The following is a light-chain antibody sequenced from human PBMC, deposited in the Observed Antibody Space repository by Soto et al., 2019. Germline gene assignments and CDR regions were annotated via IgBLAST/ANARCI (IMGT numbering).Light chain of an antibody. Sequence: EIVMTQSPATLSVSPGERATLSCRASQTVSSNLAWYQQKPDQAPRLLIYGASTRATGIPARFTGSGSGTEFILTVSGLQSEDFAVYYCHQYNNWPPGPLTFGGGTKVEIK. V-gene: IGKV3-15*01. CDR3: HQYNNWPPGPLT. J-gene: IGKJ4*01. CDR2: GAS. CDR1: QTVSSN.